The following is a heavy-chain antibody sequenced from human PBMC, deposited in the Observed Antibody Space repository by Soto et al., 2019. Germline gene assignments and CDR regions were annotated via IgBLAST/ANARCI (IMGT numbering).Heavy chain of an antibody. V-gene: IGHV3-30-3*01. CDR3: ARPDLEGGSYPAY. CDR2: ISYDGSNK. J-gene: IGHJ4*02. D-gene: IGHD1-26*01. Sequence: QVQLVESGGGVVQPGRSLRLSCAASGFTFSNYAMHWVRQAPGKGLEWVAVISYDGSNKYYADSVKCRFTMSRDNSKPPLYLQMNSLSAEDTAMYYFARPDLEGGSYPAYWGQGTLVTVSS. CDR1: GFTFSNYA.